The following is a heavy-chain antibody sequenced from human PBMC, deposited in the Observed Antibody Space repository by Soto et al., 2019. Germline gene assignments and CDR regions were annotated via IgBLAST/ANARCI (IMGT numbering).Heavy chain of an antibody. CDR3: ARGDFVVIHPANSRIDY. V-gene: IGHV1-46*01. CDR1: GYTFSNHY. Sequence: QVQLVQSGAEVKKPGASLKVSCKESGYTFSNHYIHWVRQVRGQGLEWMGVINPRGGSKHFAQKFQGRVNLTRVTSTSTVFMEMTSLRSEDTAVYYCARGDFVVIHPANSRIDYWGQGTLVTVSS. D-gene: IGHD2-2*01. J-gene: IGHJ4*02. CDR2: INPRGGSK.